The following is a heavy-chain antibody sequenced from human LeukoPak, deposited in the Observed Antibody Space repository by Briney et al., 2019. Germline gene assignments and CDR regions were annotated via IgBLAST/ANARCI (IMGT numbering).Heavy chain of an antibody. J-gene: IGHJ3*02. CDR2: IYSGSST. V-gene: IGHV3-53*01. CDR3: ARSHTCACAFDI. D-gene: IGHD2-2*02. Sequence: PVGCLRLSCAASGFTVSSNYMSWVRQAPGKGLEWVSVIYSGSSTYYADSVKGRFTISRDNSKNSLYLQMNSLRAEDTAVYYCARSHTCACAFDIWGQRTMVT. CDR1: GFTVSSNY.